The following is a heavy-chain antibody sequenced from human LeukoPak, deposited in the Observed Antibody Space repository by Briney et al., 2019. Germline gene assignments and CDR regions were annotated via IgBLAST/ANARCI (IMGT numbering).Heavy chain of an antibody. CDR3: ASSIVGALDAFDI. CDR1: GFTVSSNY. CDR2: IYSGGST. D-gene: IGHD1-26*01. V-gene: IGHV3-66*01. Sequence: GGSLRLSCAASGFTVSSNYMSWVRQAPGKGLEWVSVIYSGGSTYYADSVKGRFTISRDNSKNTLYLQMNSLRVEDTAVYYCASSIVGALDAFDIWGQGTMVTVSS. J-gene: IGHJ3*02.